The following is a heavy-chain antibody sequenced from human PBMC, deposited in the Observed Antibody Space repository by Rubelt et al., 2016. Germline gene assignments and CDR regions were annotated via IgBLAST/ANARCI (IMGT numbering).Heavy chain of an antibody. D-gene: IGHD2/OR15-2a*01. CDR2: ITHSGTT. Sequence: QVQLRQWGAGLFKPSETLSLTCDVYGGSLTDFYWNWIRQTPGKGLAWIGDITHSGTTNYNPSLKSRVTISVDTSKKQFSLKLTVVTAADTAVYYCARGGLRVGRAQHFWSQGTLVTVSS. CDR3: ARGGLRVGRAQHF. CDR1: GGSLTDFY. V-gene: IGHV4-34*02. J-gene: IGHJ4*02.